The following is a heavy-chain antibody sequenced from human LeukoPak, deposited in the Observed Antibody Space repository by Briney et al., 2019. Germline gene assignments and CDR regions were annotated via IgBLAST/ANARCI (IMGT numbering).Heavy chain of an antibody. CDR3: AKDLGRYFYDSSGHDY. Sequence: PGGSLRLSCAASGFTFSRYAMHWVRQAPGKGLEWVTIISSDGINKYYADSVKGRFTISRDNSKNTLYLQMNSLRAEDTAVYYCAKDLGRYFYDSSGHDYWGQGTLVTVSS. CDR2: ISSDGINK. CDR1: GFTFSRYA. J-gene: IGHJ4*02. D-gene: IGHD3-22*01. V-gene: IGHV3-30*04.